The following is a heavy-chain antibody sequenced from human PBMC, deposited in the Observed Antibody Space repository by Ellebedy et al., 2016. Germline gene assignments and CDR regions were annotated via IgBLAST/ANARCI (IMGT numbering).Heavy chain of an antibody. CDR2: IYYSGST. J-gene: IGHJ6*03. Sequence: GSLRLSXTVSGGSISSYYWSWIRQPPGKGLEWIGYIYYSGSTNYNPSLKSRVTISVDTSKNQFSLKLSSVTAADTAVYYCARGPPEIYYYYMDVWGKGTTVTVSS. CDR3: ARGPPEIYYYYMDV. CDR1: GGSISSYY. V-gene: IGHV4-59*01. D-gene: IGHD1-14*01.